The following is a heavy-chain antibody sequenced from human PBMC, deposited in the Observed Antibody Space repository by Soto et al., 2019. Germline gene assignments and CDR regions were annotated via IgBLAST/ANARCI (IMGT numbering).Heavy chain of an antibody. CDR2: IYWDDDK. CDR1: GFSLSTSGVG. J-gene: IGHJ6*02. CDR3: ARLGWPGHYSSNYGMDV. V-gene: IGHV2-5*02. Sequence: QITLKESGPPLVKPTQTLTLTCTFSGFSLSTSGVGVGWIRQPPGKALEWLALIYWDDDKRYSPSLKSRLTITKDTSKNQVVLTMTNMHPVDTPTYYCARLGWPGHYSSNYGMDVLGQGTTVTVSS. D-gene: IGHD2-15*01.